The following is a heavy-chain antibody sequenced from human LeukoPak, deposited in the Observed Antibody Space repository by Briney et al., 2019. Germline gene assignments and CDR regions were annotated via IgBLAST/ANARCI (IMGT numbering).Heavy chain of an antibody. Sequence: GGSLRLSCAASGFTFNSHWMHWVRQGPGKGLVWVSRIGSDGSITSYADSVKGRFTISRDNAKNTLYLQMNSLRAEDTAVYYCAREKLDGGYYYYGMDVWGQGTTVTVSS. CDR1: GFTFNSHW. J-gene: IGHJ6*02. CDR2: IGSDGSIT. CDR3: AREKLDGGYYYYGMDV. D-gene: IGHD1-1*01. V-gene: IGHV3-74*01.